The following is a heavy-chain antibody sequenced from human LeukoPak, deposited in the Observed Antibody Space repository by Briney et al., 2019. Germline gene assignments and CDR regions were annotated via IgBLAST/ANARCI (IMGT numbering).Heavy chain of an antibody. CDR2: IYYSGYT. D-gene: IGHD6-13*01. CDR1: GGSISSYY. V-gene: IGHV4-59*08. CDR3: ARGGIAAAGKAFDI. J-gene: IGHJ3*02. Sequence: SETLSLTCTVSGGSISSYYWSWIRQPPGKGLEWIGYIYYSGYTNYNPSLKSRVTISVDTSKNQFSLKLSSVTAADTAVYYCARGGIAAAGKAFDIWGQGTMVTVSS.